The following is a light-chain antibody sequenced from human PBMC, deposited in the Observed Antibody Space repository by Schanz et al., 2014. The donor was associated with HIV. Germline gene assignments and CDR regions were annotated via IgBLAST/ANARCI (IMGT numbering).Light chain of an antibody. CDR3: ATWDTFLNGVV. Sequence: QSVLTQPPSVSAAPGQKVTISCSGSNSNVGNDFVSWYQQLPGTAPKILIYANDKRPSGIPDRFSASKSGTSATLGITGLQTGDEADYYCATWDTFLNGVVFGGGTKLTVL. V-gene: IGLV1-51*01. J-gene: IGLJ2*01. CDR2: AND. CDR1: NSNVGNDF.